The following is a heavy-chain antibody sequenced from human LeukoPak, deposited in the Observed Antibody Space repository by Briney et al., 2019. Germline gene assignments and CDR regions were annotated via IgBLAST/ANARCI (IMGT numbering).Heavy chain of an antibody. CDR3: ARVRRSLNWFDS. D-gene: IGHD3-3*01. CDR1: GDSISTTNYY. Sequence: SETLSLTCAVSGDSISTTNYYWGWIRQPPGKGLEWIGIIYYSGITHCNPSLKSRVTILVDTSKNQLSLKLSSVTDADTAVYYCARVRRSLNWFDSWGQGTLVTVSS. CDR2: IYYSGIT. J-gene: IGHJ5*01. V-gene: IGHV4-39*01.